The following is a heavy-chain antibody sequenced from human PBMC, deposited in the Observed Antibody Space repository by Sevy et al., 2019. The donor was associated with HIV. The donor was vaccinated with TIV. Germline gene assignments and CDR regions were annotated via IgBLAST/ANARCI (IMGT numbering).Heavy chain of an antibody. V-gene: IGHV1-18*01. CDR3: ARMYYDYVWGSYRISYYYGMDV. J-gene: IGHJ6*02. CDR2: ISAYNGNT. Sequence: ASVKVSCKASGYTFTSYGISWMRQAPGQGLEWMGWISAYNGNTNYAQKLQGRVTMTTDTSTSTAYMELRSLRSDDTAVYYCARMYYDYVWGSYRISYYYGMDVWGQGTTVTVSS. CDR1: GYTFTSYG. D-gene: IGHD3-16*02.